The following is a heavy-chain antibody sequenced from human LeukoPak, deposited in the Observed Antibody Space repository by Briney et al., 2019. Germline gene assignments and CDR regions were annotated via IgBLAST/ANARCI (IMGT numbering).Heavy chain of an antibody. V-gene: IGHV1-3*01. J-gene: IGHJ4*02. Sequence: ASVKVSCKASGYTFTSYAMHWVRQAPGQRLEWMGWTNAGNGNTKYSQKFQGRVTITRDTSASTAYMELSSLRSEDTAVYYCASGRVTASLIFDYWGQGTLVTVSS. CDR1: GYTFTSYA. CDR2: TNAGNGNT. D-gene: IGHD2-21*02. CDR3: ASGRVTASLIFDY.